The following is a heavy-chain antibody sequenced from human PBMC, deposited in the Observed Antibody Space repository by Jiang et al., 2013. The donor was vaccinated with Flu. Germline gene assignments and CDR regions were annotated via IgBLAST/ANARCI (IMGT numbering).Heavy chain of an antibody. J-gene: IGHJ4*02. CDR3: ARVAAGTSYYFDY. V-gene: IGHV4-38-2*02. D-gene: IGHD6-13*01. CDR1: GYSISSGYY. Sequence: GLVKPSETLSLTCTVSGYSISSGYYWGWIRQPPGKGLEWIGSIYHSGSTYYNPSLKSRVTISVDTSRNQFSLKLSSVTAADTAVYHCARVAAGTSYYFDYWGQGTLVTVSS. CDR2: IYHSGST.